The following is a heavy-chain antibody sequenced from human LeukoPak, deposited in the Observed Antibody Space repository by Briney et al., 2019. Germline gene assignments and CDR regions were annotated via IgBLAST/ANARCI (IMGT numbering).Heavy chain of an antibody. CDR2: IYYSGCT. D-gene: IGHD4-17*01. Sequence: SETLSLTCTVSGGSISSGGYYWSWIRQHPGKGLEWIGYIYYSGCTYYNPSLKSRVTISVDTSKNQFSLKLSSVTAADTAVYYCAREPTTVTTGLGYWGQGTLVTVSS. V-gene: IGHV4-31*03. CDR3: AREPTTVTTGLGY. J-gene: IGHJ4*02. CDR1: GGSISSGGYY.